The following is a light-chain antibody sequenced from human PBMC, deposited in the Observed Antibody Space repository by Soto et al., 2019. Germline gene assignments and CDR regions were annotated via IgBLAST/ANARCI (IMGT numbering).Light chain of an antibody. CDR3: QVWDSSSDSVV. V-gene: IGLV3-21*04. CDR1: NIGSKS. J-gene: IGLJ2*01. Sequence: SYELTQPPSVSVAPGKTARITCGGNNIGSKSVHWYQQKPGQAPVLVIYYDSDRPSGIPERFSGSNSGNTATLTISWVEAGDEADYYCQVWDSSSDSVVFGGGTKLTVL. CDR2: YDS.